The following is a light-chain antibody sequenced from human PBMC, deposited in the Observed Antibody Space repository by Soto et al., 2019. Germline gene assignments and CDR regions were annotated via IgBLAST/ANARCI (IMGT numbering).Light chain of an antibody. Sequence: QSVLTQPPSASGTPGQRVTISCSGSSSNIGSNYEYWYQQLPGTAPKLLIYRNNQRPSGVPDRFSGSKSGTSASLAISGLRSEDETDYYCAAWDDSLSAWVFGRGTKLTVL. CDR2: RNN. CDR3: AAWDDSLSAWV. V-gene: IGLV1-47*01. J-gene: IGLJ3*02. CDR1: SSNIGSNY.